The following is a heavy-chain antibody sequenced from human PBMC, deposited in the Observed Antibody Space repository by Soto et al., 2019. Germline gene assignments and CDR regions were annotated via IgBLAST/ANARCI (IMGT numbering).Heavy chain of an antibody. J-gene: IGHJ5*02. CDR1: GFTFGDYA. Sequence: PGGSLRLSCTASGFTFGDYAMSWFRQAPGKGLEWVGFIRSKAYGGTTEYAASVKGRFTISRDDSKSIAYLQMNSLKTEDTAVYYCTRDPGLYSSSWYNWSDPWGQGTLVTVSS. CDR2: IRSKAYGGTT. CDR3: TRDPGLYSSSWYNWSDP. D-gene: IGHD6-13*01. V-gene: IGHV3-49*03.